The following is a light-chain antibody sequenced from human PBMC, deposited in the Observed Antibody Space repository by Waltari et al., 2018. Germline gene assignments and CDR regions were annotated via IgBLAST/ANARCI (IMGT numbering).Light chain of an antibody. V-gene: IGLV1-44*01. CDR3: AAWDDSLHGHWV. CDR2: SNY. CDR1: RSNIGGND. J-gene: IGLJ3*02. Sequence: QSVLTQPPSASGTPGQRVIISCSGSRSNIGGNDVNCYQQLPGTAPKLLIYSNYQRPSGVPDRFSGSKSGTSASLAISGLQSEDEADYYCAAWDDSLHGHWVFGGGTKLTVL.